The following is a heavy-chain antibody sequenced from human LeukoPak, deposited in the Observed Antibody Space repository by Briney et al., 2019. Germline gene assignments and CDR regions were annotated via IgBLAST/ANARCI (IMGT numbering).Heavy chain of an antibody. CDR3: QSGNKALDFDY. CDR1: GFSFSNYH. J-gene: IGHJ4*02. D-gene: IGHD2/OR15-2a*01. V-gene: IGHV3-64D*06. CDR2: ITSSGLTT. Sequence: GGSLRLSCSASGFSFSNYHMHWVRQAPGKGLEYVSAITSSGLTTYYADSVRGRFTVSRDNSKNTLFLQMSSLTTEDTAVYYCQSGNKALDFDYWGQGTLVTVSS.